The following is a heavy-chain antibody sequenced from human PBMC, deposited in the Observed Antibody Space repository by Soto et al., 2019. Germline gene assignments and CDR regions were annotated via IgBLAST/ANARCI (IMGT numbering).Heavy chain of an antibody. J-gene: IGHJ4*02. Sequence: QVRLVQSGAAEKKPGASVKVSCKASGYTFTSYAMHWVRQAPGQRVERMGWINAGNGNTKHSQKLQGRVTITRDTSASTAYMELSSLIYEDTAVYYCARDVAAADYWGQGHLVTVSS. CDR3: ARDVAAADY. V-gene: IGHV1-3*05. CDR2: INAGNGNT. CDR1: GYTFTSYA. D-gene: IGHD6-13*01.